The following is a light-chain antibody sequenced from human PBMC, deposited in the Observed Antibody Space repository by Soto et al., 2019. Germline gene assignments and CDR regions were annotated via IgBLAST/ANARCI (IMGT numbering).Light chain of an antibody. Sequence: DIQMTQSPSSVSASVGDRVTITCRTSQGISSWLAWYQQKPGKAPKLRIYAASSLQCGGPSRFSGSGSETDVTLTISSLQPEDSATLSCQQANSVPLTLGRGTKREIK. CDR3: QQANSVPLT. CDR2: AAS. J-gene: IGKJ4*01. CDR1: QGISSW. V-gene: IGKV1-12*01.